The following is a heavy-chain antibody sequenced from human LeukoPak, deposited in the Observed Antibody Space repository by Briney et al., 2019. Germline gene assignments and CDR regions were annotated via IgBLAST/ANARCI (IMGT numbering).Heavy chain of an antibody. CDR2: IYYSVRT. Sequence: PSETLSLTCSVSGASISSHYWSWIWQPPGKGLEWIGYIYYSVRTNYNPSLKSRVTISVDMPNNQFSLKMSSVTAADTAVYYCARTGDGYNYYNYYYMDVWGKGTTVTVTS. CDR3: ARTGDGYNYYNYYYMDV. D-gene: IGHD5-24*01. J-gene: IGHJ6*03. V-gene: IGHV4-59*11. CDR1: GASISSHY.